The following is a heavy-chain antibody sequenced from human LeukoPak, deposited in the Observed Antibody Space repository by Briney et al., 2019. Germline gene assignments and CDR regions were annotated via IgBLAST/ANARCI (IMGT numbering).Heavy chain of an antibody. CDR2: IFYSGST. V-gene: IGHV4-39*07. D-gene: IGHD3-22*01. CDR3: VRGPYSYDSSGAFDI. Sequence: SETLSLTCTVSGGSISTSSYYWGWVRQPPGKGLEWIGNIFYSGSTYYNPSLKSRVTISVDTSKNQFSLKLSSVTAADTAVYFCVRGPYSYDSSGAFDIWGQGTMVTVSS. CDR1: GGSISTSSYY. J-gene: IGHJ3*02.